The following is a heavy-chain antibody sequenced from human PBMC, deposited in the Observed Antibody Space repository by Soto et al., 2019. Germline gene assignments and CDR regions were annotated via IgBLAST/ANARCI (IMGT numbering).Heavy chain of an antibody. CDR2: ISSSSSYI. D-gene: IGHD1-26*01. J-gene: IGHJ4*02. V-gene: IGHV3-21*01. CDR1: GFTFSSYS. CDR3: ARVLLAQVGATRHDY. Sequence: EVQLVESGGGLVKPGGSLRLSCAASGFTFSSYSMNCVRQAPGKGLEWVVSISSSSSYIYYADSVNGRFTISSDNAKNSLYLQRNSLRYEHTAVYYCARVLLAQVGATRHDYWGQGTLVTFSS.